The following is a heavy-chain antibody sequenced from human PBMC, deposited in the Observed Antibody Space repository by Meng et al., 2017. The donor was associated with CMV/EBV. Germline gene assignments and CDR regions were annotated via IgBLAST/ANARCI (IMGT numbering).Heavy chain of an antibody. J-gene: IGHJ5*02. V-gene: IGHV4-34*01. CDR2: INHSGST. Sequence: LHRGGRGLFEPCDPLPLPCPAYVWSFSGYYWSWIRQPPGKGLEWIGEINHSGSTNYTPSLKSRVTISVDTSKNQFSLKLSSVTAADTAVYYCARGVGGWFDPWGQGTLVTVSS. CDR3: ARGVGGWFDP. D-gene: IGHD1-26*01. CDR1: VWSFSGYY.